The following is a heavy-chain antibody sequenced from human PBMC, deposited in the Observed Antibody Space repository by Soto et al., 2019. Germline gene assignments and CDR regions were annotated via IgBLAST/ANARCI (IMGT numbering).Heavy chain of an antibody. CDR1: GGSFNDYY. CDR2: IDHSGNT. D-gene: IGHD3-3*01. V-gene: IGHV4-34*01. CDR3: ARLSVFLQWFKGENWFDP. J-gene: IGHJ5*02. Sequence: PSETLSLTCAVYGGSFNDYYWNWIRQPPGKGLEWIGEIDHSGNTSYNPSLKSRITMSVDTSKNQFSLKLSSVTAADTAVYYCARLSVFLQWFKGENWFDPWGQGTLVTVSS.